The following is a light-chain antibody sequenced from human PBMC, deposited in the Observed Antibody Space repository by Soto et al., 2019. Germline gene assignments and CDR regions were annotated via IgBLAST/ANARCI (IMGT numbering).Light chain of an antibody. CDR3: QQRRIWPPLT. Sequence: EVVLTQSPATLSLSPGESATLSCRASQSVDIYLAWYQQKPGQAPRLLIYDAYNRATGIPARFSGSGSGTEFTLPISSLEPEDFAVYYCQQRRIWPPLTFGGGTKVEIK. V-gene: IGKV3-11*01. J-gene: IGKJ4*01. CDR2: DAY. CDR1: QSVDIY.